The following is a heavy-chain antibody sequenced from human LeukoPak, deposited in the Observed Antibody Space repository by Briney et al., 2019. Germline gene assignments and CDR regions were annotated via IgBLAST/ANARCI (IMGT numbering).Heavy chain of an antibody. CDR3: ARARDNYVISGLFALVY. CDR1: GFTFSHYG. J-gene: IGHJ4*02. CDR2: IWYDGTNI. V-gene: IGHV3-33*01. D-gene: IGHD3-22*01. Sequence: PGRSQRLSCAASGFTFSHYGMHCVRQAPGKGLEWVAVIWYDGTNIDYADSVKGRFTISRDNSKNTLYLQMNSLRAEDTAVYYCARARDNYVISGLFALVYRGKGTLATVSS.